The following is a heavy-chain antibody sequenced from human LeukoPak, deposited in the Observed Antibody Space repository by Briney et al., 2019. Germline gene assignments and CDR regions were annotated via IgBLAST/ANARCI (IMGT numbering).Heavy chain of an antibody. CDR2: ISSSGSTI. J-gene: IGHJ4*02. D-gene: IGHD6-19*01. Sequence: PGGSLRLSCAASGFTFSSYEMNWVRQAPGKGLEWVSYISSSGSTIYYADSVKGRFTISRDNAKNSLYLQMNSLRAEDTAVYYCARGQYSSGWYFQYYFDYWGQGTLVTVSS. V-gene: IGHV3-48*03. CDR1: GFTFSSYE. CDR3: ARGQYSSGWYFQYYFDY.